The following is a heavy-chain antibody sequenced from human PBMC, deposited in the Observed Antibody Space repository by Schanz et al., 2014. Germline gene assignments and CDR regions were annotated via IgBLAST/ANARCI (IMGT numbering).Heavy chain of an antibody. V-gene: IGHV4-59*01. CDR3: ARVGQGAVATGSNTFYYYGMDV. CDR2: IYSSGTT. D-gene: IGHD6-13*01. CDR1: GGSISSYY. Sequence: QVPLQESGPGLVKPSETLSLTCAVSGGSISSYYWSWIRQPPGKALEWIGYIYSSGTTNYNPSLKSPVTISIDASKNQFSLKLTSVTAADTGVYYCARVGQGAVATGSNTFYYYGMDVWGQGTTVTVSS. J-gene: IGHJ6*02.